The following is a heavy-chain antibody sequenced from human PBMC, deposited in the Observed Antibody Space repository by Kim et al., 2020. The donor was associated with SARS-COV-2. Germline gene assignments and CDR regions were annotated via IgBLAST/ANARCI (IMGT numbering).Heavy chain of an antibody. CDR1: GYYIYSGYY. D-gene: IGHD4-17*01. CDR2: IYHSGST. CDR3: AKGDYGDYAGVGV. Sequence: SETLSLTCNVSGYYIYSGYYWGWIRQSPGKGLEWIGSIYHSGSTYYNPSLKSRVTLSVDSTNNQFSLKMISVTAADTAIYYCAKGDYGDYAGVGVWGKGT. J-gene: IGHJ6*03. V-gene: IGHV4-38-2*02.